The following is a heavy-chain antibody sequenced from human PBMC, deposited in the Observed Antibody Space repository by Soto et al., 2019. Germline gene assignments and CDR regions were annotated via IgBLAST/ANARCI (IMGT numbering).Heavy chain of an antibody. CDR2: INHSGST. V-gene: IGHV4-34*01. CDR1: GESFSGYY. J-gene: IGHJ4*02. D-gene: IGHD6-13*01. Sequence: LSLTCAVYGESFSGYYWSWIRQPPGKGLEWIGEINHSGSTNYNPSLKSRVTISVDTSKNQFSLKLSSVTAADTAVFYCARTYGSSWYMTFDYWGQGTLVTVSS. CDR3: ARTYGSSWYMTFDY.